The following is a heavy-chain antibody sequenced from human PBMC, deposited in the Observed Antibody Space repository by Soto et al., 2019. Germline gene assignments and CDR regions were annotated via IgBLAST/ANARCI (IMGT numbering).Heavy chain of an antibody. J-gene: IGHJ6*02. V-gene: IGHV3-23*01. Sequence: GGSLRLSCAASGFTFSSYAMSWVRQAPGKGLEWVSAISGSGGTTYYADSVKGRFTISRDKSKNTLYLQMNSLRAEDTAVYYCAKGEELERIPYDYYGMDVWGQGTTVTVSS. CDR3: AKGEELERIPYDYYGMDV. D-gene: IGHD1-1*01. CDR1: GFTFSSYA. CDR2: ISGSGGTT.